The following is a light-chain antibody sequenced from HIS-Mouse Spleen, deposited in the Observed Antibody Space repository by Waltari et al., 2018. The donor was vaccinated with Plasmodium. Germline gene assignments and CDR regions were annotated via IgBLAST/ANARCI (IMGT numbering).Light chain of an antibody. V-gene: IGLV3-10*01. J-gene: IGLJ3*02. Sequence: SYELTQPPSVSVSPGQTARITCSGDALPKKYAYWYPQKSGQAPVLVIYEDIKRHSGIPEGFAGSSSGTMATLTISGAQVEDEADYYCYSTDSSGNHRVFGGGTKLTVL. CDR2: EDI. CDR1: ALPKKY. CDR3: YSTDSSGNHRV.